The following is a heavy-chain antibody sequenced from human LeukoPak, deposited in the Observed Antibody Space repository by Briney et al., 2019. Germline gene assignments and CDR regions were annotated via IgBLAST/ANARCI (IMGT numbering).Heavy chain of an antibody. CDR2: ISGSGGST. J-gene: IGHJ3*02. CDR1: GFTFSSYS. D-gene: IGHD6-13*01. Sequence: GGSLRLSCAASGFTFSSYSMNWVRQAPGKELEWVSAISGSGGSTYYADSVKGRFTISRDNSKNTLYLQMNSLRAEDTAVYYCAKEDFQQQDAFDIWGQGTMVTVSS. CDR3: AKEDFQQQDAFDI. V-gene: IGHV3-23*01.